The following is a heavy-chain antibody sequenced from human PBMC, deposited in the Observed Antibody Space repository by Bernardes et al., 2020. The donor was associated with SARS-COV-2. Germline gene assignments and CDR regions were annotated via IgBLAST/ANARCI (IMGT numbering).Heavy chain of an antibody. CDR1: GFTFSSYG. CDR2: IWYDGSNK. D-gene: IGHD6-13*01. Sequence: GGSLRLSCAASGFTFSSYGMHWVRQAPGKGLEWVAVIWYDGSNKYYADSVKGRFTISRDNSKNTLYLQMNSLRAEDTAVYYCARELVLGYYGMDVWGQGTTVTVSS. CDR3: ARELVLGYYGMDV. J-gene: IGHJ6*02. V-gene: IGHV3-33*01.